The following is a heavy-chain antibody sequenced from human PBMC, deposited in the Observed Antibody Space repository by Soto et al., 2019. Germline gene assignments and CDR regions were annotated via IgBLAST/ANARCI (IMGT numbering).Heavy chain of an antibody. D-gene: IGHD3-22*01. J-gene: IGHJ4*02. CDR1: GGSVSSTNHY. CDR2: IYYSGMT. V-gene: IGHV4-39*01. CDR3: ARHGYYYDSTGYYYFV. Sequence: PSETLSLTCTVSGGSVSSTNHYWGWIRQPPGKGLEWIGDIYYSGMTRYNPSLKSRVTISVDTSKDQFSLKLRSVTAADTAVYYCARHGYYYDSTGYYYFVWGQGTQVTV.